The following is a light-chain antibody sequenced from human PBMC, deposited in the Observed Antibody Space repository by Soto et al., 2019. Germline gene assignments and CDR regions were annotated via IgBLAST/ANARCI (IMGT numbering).Light chain of an antibody. Sequence: AIQLTQSPSSLSASVGDRVTITCRASPGLNTNLAWYQQKPGKSPKLLMYGASTLQKGVPSRFSGNGSGTDFTLTISSLQPEDSSTYYCQQSSNYFTFGPGTQVDI. J-gene: IGKJ3*01. V-gene: IGKV1D-13*01. CDR1: PGLNTN. CDR3: QQSSNYFT. CDR2: GAS.